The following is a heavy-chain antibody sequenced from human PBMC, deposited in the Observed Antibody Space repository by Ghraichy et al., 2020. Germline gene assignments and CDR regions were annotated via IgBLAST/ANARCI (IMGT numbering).Heavy chain of an antibody. CDR3: ARGTFFGVVTS. Sequence: SETLSLTCTVSGGSINNYYWSWIRQPPGKGLDWIGNSYYSGSTNSNPSLKSRISISVDTSRTQFSLNLSSVTDADTAVYYCARGTFFGVVTSWGQGTLVTVSS. J-gene: IGHJ4*02. D-gene: IGHD3-3*01. CDR1: GGSINNYY. V-gene: IGHV4-59*01. CDR2: SYYSGST.